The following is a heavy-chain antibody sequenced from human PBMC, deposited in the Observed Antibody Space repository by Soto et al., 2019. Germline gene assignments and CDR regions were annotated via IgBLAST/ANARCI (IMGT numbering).Heavy chain of an antibody. CDR2: VGYSGTT. CDR3: AGEPVAGPKAHTVDI. J-gene: IGHJ3*02. D-gene: IGHD6-19*01. Sequence: QVQLQESGPGLVKPAETLSLICTVSGGSMSNYYWTWIRQPPGERLEWIGYVGYSGTTNYNPALESRVTISVDTSKGQFSLKITSVSAADAAVYYCAGEPVAGPKAHTVDIWGQGTIVTVSS. V-gene: IGHV4-59*01. CDR1: GGSMSNYY.